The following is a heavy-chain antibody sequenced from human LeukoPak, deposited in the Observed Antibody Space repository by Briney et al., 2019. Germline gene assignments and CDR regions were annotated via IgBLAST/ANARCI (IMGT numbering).Heavy chain of an antibody. Sequence: SETLSLTCSVSGDSTIYNYWSWIRQPAGKGLEWIGRIFSDGKINYSPSLESRVTMSVDNAKNQFSLRLCSVTAADTAVYYCARGPGVFGRIWYMDVWGQGTTVSVSS. CDR3: ARGPGVFGRIWYMDV. CDR2: IFSDGKI. V-gene: IGHV4-4*07. J-gene: IGHJ6*03. D-gene: IGHD3-3*01. CDR1: GDSTIYNY.